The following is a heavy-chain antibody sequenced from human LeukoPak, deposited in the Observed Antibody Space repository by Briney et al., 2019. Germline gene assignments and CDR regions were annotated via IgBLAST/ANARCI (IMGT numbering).Heavy chain of an antibody. Sequence: SETLSLTCTVSGDSIGSVIYYWGWIRQSPGKGLEWIGSINYSGSAYYNPSLKSRVTISVDTSKNQFSLRLTSVTAADTAVYYCARGRVYGSGSYLNWFDPWGQGTLVTVSS. V-gene: IGHV4-39*07. D-gene: IGHD3-10*01. J-gene: IGHJ5*02. CDR1: GDSIGSVIYY. CDR2: INYSGSA. CDR3: ARGRVYGSGSYLNWFDP.